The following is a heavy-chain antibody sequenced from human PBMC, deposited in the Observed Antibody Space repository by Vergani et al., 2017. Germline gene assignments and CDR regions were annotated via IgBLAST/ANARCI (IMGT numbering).Heavy chain of an antibody. V-gene: IGHV4-34*01. Sequence: QVQLQQWGAGLLKPSETLSLTCAVYGGSFSGYYWSWIRQPPGKGLEWIGEINHSGSTNYNPSLKSRVTISVDTSKNQFSLKLSSVTAADTAVYYCARGRYDILPGYPPPYYYMDVWGKGTTVTVSS. CDR3: ARGRYDILPGYPPPYYYMDV. D-gene: IGHD3-9*01. J-gene: IGHJ6*03. CDR1: GGSFSGYY. CDR2: INHSGST.